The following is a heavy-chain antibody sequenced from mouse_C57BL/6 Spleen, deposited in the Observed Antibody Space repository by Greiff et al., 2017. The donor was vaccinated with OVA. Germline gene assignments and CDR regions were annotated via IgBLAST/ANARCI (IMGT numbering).Heavy chain of an antibody. CDR1: GFTFSSYA. V-gene: IGHV5-4*03. D-gene: IGHD1-1*01. CDR3: ALTTVGYFDY. Sequence: EVKVEEPGGGLVKPGGSLKLSCAASGFTFSSYAMPWVRQTPEQRLEWVATISAGGSYTYYPDNVKGRFTISRDNAKNNPYLQMSHLKSEDTAMYYCALTTVGYFDYWGQGTTLTVSS. J-gene: IGHJ2*01. CDR2: ISAGGSYT.